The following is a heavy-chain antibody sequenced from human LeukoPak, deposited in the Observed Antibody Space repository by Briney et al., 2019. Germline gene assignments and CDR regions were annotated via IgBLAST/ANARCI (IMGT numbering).Heavy chain of an antibody. CDR2: IKQDGSEK. CDR1: GFTFSSYW. Sequence: GGSLRLSCAASGFTFSSYWMSWVRQAPGKGLEWVANIKQDGSEKYYVDSVKGRFTISRDNAKDSLYLQMNSLRVEDTAVYYCARDLYHENYYYHYMDVWGKGTTVTVSS. CDR3: ARDLYHENYYYHYMDV. J-gene: IGHJ6*03. D-gene: IGHD2-2*01. V-gene: IGHV3-7*01.